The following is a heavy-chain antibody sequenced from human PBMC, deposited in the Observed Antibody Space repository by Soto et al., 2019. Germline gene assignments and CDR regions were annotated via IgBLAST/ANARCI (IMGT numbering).Heavy chain of an antibody. CDR1: GYTFTNYV. J-gene: IGHJ6*02. CDR2: ISGYNGNT. V-gene: IGHV1-18*01. CDR3: AREGQAPYYYYGMDV. Sequence: QVQVVQSGDEVKKPGASVKVSCKASGYTFTNYVFSWVRQAPGQGLEWMGWISGYNGNTKYAEKFQGRVTMTTDTSTSTAHMELRSLRSDDTAVYYCAREGQAPYYYYGMDVWGQGTAVTVSS.